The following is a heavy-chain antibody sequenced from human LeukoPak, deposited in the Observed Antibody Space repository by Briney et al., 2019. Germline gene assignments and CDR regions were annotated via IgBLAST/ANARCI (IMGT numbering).Heavy chain of an antibody. V-gene: IGHV1-69*06. CDR3: ARGWLRPFDAFDI. D-gene: IGHD5-12*01. CDR1: GGTFSSYA. CDR2: IIPIFGTA. J-gene: IGHJ3*02. Sequence: SVKVSCKASGGTFSSYAISWVRQAPGQGLEWMGGIIPIFGTANHAQKFQGRVTITADKSTSTAYMELSSLRSEDTAVYYCARGWLRPFDAFDIWGQGTMVTVSS.